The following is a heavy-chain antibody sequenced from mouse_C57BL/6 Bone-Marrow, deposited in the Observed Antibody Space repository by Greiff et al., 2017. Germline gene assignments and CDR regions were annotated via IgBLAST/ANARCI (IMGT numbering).Heavy chain of an antibody. CDR3: TITTVGGFAY. CDR2: IDPEDGDT. Sequence: VQLQQSGAELVRPGASVKLSCTASGFNIKDYYMHWVKQRPEQGLEWIGRIDPEDGDTGYAPKFQGKATMTADTSSNTAYLQLSSLTSEDTAVYYCTITTVGGFAYWGQGTLVTVSA. D-gene: IGHD1-1*01. CDR1: GFNIKDYY. V-gene: IGHV14-1*01. J-gene: IGHJ3*01.